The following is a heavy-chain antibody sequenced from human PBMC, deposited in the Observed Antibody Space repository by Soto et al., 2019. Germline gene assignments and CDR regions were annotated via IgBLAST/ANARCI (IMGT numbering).Heavy chain of an antibody. Sequence: GGSLRLSCVASGFTFSSYSMNWVRQAPGKGLEWVSSISSSSSYIYYADSVKGRFTISRDNAKNSLYLQMNSLRAEDTAVYYCARTVDTAMVSYYYYGMDVWGQGTTVTVSS. CDR3: ARTVDTAMVSYYYYGMDV. D-gene: IGHD5-18*01. J-gene: IGHJ6*02. CDR1: GFTFSSYS. V-gene: IGHV3-21*01. CDR2: ISSSSSYI.